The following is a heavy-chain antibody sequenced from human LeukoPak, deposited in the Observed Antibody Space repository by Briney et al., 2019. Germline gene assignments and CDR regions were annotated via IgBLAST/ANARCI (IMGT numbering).Heavy chain of an antibody. J-gene: IGHJ6*02. V-gene: IGHV1-3*01. CDR1: GGTFSSYA. CDR2: INAGNGNT. D-gene: IGHD3-10*01. Sequence: GASVKVSCKASGGTFSSYAISWVRQAPGQRLEWMGWINAGNGNTKYSQKFQERVTITRDMSTSTAYMELSSLRSEDTAVYYCAADPPHYYGSSYGMDVWGQGTTVTVSS. CDR3: AADPPHYYGSSYGMDV.